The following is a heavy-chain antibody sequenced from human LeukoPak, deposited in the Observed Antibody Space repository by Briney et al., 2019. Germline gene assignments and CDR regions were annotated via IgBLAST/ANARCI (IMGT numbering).Heavy chain of an antibody. CDR1: GFTFSSYW. D-gene: IGHD6-13*01. J-gene: IGHJ6*02. V-gene: IGHV3-7*01. CDR3: ARDEGIAAAVRVGGMDV. CDR2: IKQDGSEK. Sequence: PGGSLRLSCAASGFTFSSYWMSWVRQAPGKGLEWVANIKQDGSEKYYVDSVKGPFTISRDNAKNSLYLQMNSLRAEDTAVYYCARDEGIAAAVRVGGMDVWGQGTTVTVSS.